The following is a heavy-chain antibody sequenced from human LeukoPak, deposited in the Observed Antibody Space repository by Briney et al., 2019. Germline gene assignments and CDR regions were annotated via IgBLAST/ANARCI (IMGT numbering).Heavy chain of an antibody. CDR1: GYTFTGYY. Sequence: ASVKVSCKASGYTFTGYYMHWVRQAPGQGLEWMGWINPNSGGTNYAQKFQGRVTMTRDTSTSTAYMELRSLRSDDTAVYYCAREAGFTYYFDYWGQGTLVTVSS. CDR3: AREAGFTYYFDY. CDR2: INPNSGGT. D-gene: IGHD3-10*01. V-gene: IGHV1-2*02. J-gene: IGHJ4*02.